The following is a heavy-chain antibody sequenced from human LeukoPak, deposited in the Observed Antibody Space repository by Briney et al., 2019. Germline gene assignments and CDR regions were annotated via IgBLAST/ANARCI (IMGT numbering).Heavy chain of an antibody. CDR3: ARDRSVTIFGVVIISDAFDI. J-gene: IGHJ3*02. V-gene: IGHV3-11*04. CDR1: GFTFSDYY. CDR2: ISSSGSTI. Sequence: GGSLRLSCAASGFTFSDYYMSWIRQAPGKGLEWVSYISSSGSTIYYADSVKGRFTISRDNAKNSLYLQMNSLRAEDTAVYYCARDRSVTIFGVVIISDAFDIWGQGTMVTVSS. D-gene: IGHD3-3*01.